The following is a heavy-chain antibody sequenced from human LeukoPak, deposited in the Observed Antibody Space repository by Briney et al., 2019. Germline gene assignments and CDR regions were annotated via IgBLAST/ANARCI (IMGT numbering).Heavy chain of an antibody. D-gene: IGHD5-18*01. J-gene: IGHJ4*02. Sequence: GGSLRLSCAASGFTFSSHGMHGVRQAPGKGLEWVAIISYDGSNKYYADSVTGRFTISRDNSKNTLYLQMDSLRAEDTAVYYCANGLRTDTAMFEWGQGTLVTVSS. V-gene: IGHV3-30*18. CDR2: ISYDGSNK. CDR1: GFTFSSHG. CDR3: ANGLRTDTAMFE.